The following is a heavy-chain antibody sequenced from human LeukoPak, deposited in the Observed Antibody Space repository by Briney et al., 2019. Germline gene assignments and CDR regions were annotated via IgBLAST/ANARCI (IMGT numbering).Heavy chain of an antibody. D-gene: IGHD1-26*01. CDR2: IYNSGST. CDR1: GGSITSSTYY. Sequence: PSETLSLTCTVSGGSITSSTYYWGWIRQPPGKGLEWIGSIYNSGSTYYTPSLKSRVTISVDTSKSQFSLKLTSVTAADTAVYYCARPKGGSGSYGFRDWFDPWGQGTLVTVSS. CDR3: ARPKGGSGSYGFRDWFDP. J-gene: IGHJ5*02. V-gene: IGHV4-39*01.